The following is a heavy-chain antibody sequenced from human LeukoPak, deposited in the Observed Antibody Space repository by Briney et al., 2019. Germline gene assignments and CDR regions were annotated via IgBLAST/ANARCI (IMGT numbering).Heavy chain of an antibody. CDR3: ARASIYRPLDY. V-gene: IGHV3-64*01. CDR2: ISSNGGRT. CDR1: GFTFSSYG. J-gene: IGHJ4*02. Sequence: GGSLRLSCAASGFTFSSYGMHWVRQAPGRGLEYVSAISSNGGRTYYANSVKGRFSIFRDDSKNTLYLQMGSLRAEDMAVYYCARASIYRPLDYWGQGTLVTVSS. D-gene: IGHD3-3*02.